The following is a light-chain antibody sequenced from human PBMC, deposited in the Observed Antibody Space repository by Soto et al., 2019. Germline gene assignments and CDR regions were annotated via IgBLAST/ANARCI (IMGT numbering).Light chain of an antibody. V-gene: IGKV3-20*01. CDR2: GAS. CDR3: QQYGYSAVMYT. J-gene: IGKJ2*01. Sequence: MVLTQPPGPLSCSPGERATLSFSSSQSLSSSYLAWYQQNPGQAPGLLIYGASRSATGITDRFIGSGAGTDFTLTSSRLELEDFAVYYWQQYGYSAVMYTFGQGTKLEIK. CDR1: QSLSSSY.